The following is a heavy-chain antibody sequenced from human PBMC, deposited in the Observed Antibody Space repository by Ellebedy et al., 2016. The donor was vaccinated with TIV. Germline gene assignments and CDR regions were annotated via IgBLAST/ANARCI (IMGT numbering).Heavy chain of an antibody. CDR3: VRDLTNYGSSSY. J-gene: IGHJ4*02. D-gene: IGHD3-22*01. CDR1: GYTFTGYY. CDR2: INPNSGHT. Sequence: AASVKVSCQASGYTFTGYYIHWVRQAPGQGLEWVGWINPNSGHTNYAQKLRGRVTVTGDTSISTAYMELSRLVSDDTAVYYCVRDLTNYGSSSYWGQGTPVTVSS. V-gene: IGHV1-2*02.